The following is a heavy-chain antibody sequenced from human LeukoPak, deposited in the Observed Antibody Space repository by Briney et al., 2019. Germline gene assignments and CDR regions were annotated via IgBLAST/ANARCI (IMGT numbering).Heavy chain of an antibody. Sequence: SETLSLTCTVSGYSISSGYYWVWIRQPPGKGLEWIGSIYRSGSTNYNPSLKSRVTISVDTSKNQFSLKLSSVTAADTAAYYCATQILLCHYYWGQGTLVTVSS. V-gene: IGHV4-38-2*02. CDR3: ATQILLCHYY. D-gene: IGHD2/OR15-2a*01. CDR2: IYRSGST. CDR1: GYSISSGYY. J-gene: IGHJ4*02.